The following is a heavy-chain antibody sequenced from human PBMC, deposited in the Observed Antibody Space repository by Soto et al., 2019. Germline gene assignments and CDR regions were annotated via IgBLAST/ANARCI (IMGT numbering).Heavy chain of an antibody. V-gene: IGHV4-59*08. CDR2: IYYSDSI. CDR1: GGSISTGY. D-gene: IGHD2-21*02. Sequence: PSETLSLTCTVSGGSISTGYWTWIRQPPEKGLEWIGYIYYSDSINYNPSHSSRVTISVDTSKNQFSLKLSSVTAADTAVYYCARHAHNSMVVTPGPWGQGTLVTVSS. CDR3: ARHAHNSMVVTPGP. J-gene: IGHJ5*02.